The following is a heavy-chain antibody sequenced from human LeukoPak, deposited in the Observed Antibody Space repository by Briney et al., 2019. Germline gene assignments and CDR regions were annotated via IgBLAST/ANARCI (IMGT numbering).Heavy chain of an antibody. CDR1: GGSISSYY. J-gene: IGHJ5*02. CDR3: ARDDLLHRNWFDP. D-gene: IGHD3-22*01. Sequence: SETLSLTCTVSGGSISSYYWSWIRQPPGKGLEWIGYIYYGGSTNYNPSLKSRVTISVDTSKNQFSLKLSSVTAADTAVYYCARDDLLHRNWFDPWGQGTLVTVSS. V-gene: IGHV4-59*01. CDR2: IYYGGST.